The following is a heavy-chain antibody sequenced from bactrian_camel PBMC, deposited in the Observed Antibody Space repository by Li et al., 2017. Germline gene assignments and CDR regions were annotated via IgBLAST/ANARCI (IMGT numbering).Heavy chain of an antibody. CDR3: AAGQGVGWCLDVIRVGAEADFDY. Sequence: HVQLVESGGGAVMAGGSLGLSCEATTYSHRPYCMGWFRQAPGKDREGVAVIDSDGDTAYAESMKDRFTISVDNAKNTLYLQMNSLKPEDTATYYCAAGQGVGWCLDVIRVGAEADFDYWGHGTQVTVS. V-gene: IGHV3S6*01. D-gene: IGHD5*01. CDR2: IDSDGDT. J-gene: IGHJ6*01. CDR1: TYSHRPYC.